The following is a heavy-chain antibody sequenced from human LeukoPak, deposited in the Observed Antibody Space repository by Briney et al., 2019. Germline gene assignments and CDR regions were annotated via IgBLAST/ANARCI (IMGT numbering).Heavy chain of an antibody. D-gene: IGHD2-2*01. J-gene: IGHJ4*02. Sequence: GASVKVSCKASGYTFTSYEINWVRQATGQGLEWMGWMNPNTGNTGYAQNFQGRVTMTSDTSITTAYMELNSLTSEDTAVYYCATGGFPSASWGQGTLVTVSS. CDR2: MNPNTGNT. V-gene: IGHV1-8*01. CDR1: GYTFTSYE. CDR3: ATGGFPSAS.